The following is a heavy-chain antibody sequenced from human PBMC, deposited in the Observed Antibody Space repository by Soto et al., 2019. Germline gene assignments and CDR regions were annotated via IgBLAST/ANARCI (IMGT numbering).Heavy chain of an antibody. CDR1: GGTFGRYT. Sequence: QVQLVQSGPQVKKPGSSVKVSCTASGGTFGRYTISWVRQAPGQGLEWMGGILPVLGNTNVAQRFQDRLTFSADEYTSTAYLELSSLRPEDTDVYYCERGSVVLTGTNAPLAHWGQGILVTVSA. J-gene: IGHJ4*02. CDR2: ILPVLGNT. CDR3: ERGSVVLTGTNAPLAH. D-gene: IGHD3-9*01. V-gene: IGHV1-69*16.